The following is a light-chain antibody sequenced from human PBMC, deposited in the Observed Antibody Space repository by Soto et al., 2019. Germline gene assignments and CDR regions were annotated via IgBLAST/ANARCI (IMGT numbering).Light chain of an antibody. CDR3: FSYTSSNSVV. CDR1: SSDVGGYNY. J-gene: IGLJ2*01. Sequence: QSALTQPASVSGSRGQSITISCTGTSSDVGGYNYVSWYQLHPGKGPKLMIYEVSNRPSGISNRFSASKSGNTASLTISGLQAEDEADYYCFSYTSSNSVVFGGGTKLTVL. V-gene: IGLV2-14*01. CDR2: EVS.